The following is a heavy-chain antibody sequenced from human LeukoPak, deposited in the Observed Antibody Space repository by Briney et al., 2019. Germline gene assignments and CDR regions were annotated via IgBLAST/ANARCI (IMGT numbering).Heavy chain of an antibody. CDR1: DDSITMYY. V-gene: IGHV4-59*01. J-gene: IGHJ6*03. CDR3: ARGRVSSSTWYSTYYYFFYMDF. D-gene: IGHD4-11*01. Sequence: SETLSLTCTVSDDSITMYYWTWIRQPPGKGLEWIGYVDHTGSTKFNPSLNGRVSISRDTSNNLFSLRLRSVTAADTAVYFCARGRVSSSTWYSTYYYFFYMDFWGKGTTVTVSS. CDR2: VDHTGST.